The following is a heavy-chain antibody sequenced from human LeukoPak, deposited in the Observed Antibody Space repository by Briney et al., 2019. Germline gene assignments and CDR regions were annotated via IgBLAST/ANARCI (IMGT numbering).Heavy chain of an antibody. CDR3: ARIAAAGTFPSAFDI. D-gene: IGHD6-13*01. Sequence: SETLSLTCAVSGGSISSGGYSWSWIRQPPGKGLEWIGYIYHSGSTYYNPSLKSRVTISVDRSKNQFSLKLSSVTAADTAVYYCARIAAAGTFPSAFDIWGQGTMVTVSS. CDR1: GGSISSGGYS. J-gene: IGHJ3*02. V-gene: IGHV4-30-2*01. CDR2: IYHSGST.